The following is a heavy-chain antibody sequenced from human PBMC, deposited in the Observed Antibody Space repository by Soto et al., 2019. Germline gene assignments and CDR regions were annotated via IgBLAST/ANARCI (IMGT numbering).Heavy chain of an antibody. J-gene: IGHJ4*02. D-gene: IGHD7-27*01. CDR3: AHXLIPNWGSRGAFDY. Sequence: SGPTLVNPTQTLTLTCTFSGFSLSTSGVGVGWIRQPPGKALEWLALIYWDDDKRYSPSLKSRLTITKDTSKNQVVLTMTNMDPVDTATYYCAHXLIPNWGSRGAFDYWGQGTLVTVSS. V-gene: IGHV2-5*02. CDR1: GFSLSTSGVG. CDR2: IYWDDDK.